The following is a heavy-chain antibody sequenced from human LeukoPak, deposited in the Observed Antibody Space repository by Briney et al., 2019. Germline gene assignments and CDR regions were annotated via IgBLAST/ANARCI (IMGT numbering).Heavy chain of an antibody. CDR1: GFTFSSYA. CDR2: ISGSGGST. J-gene: IGHJ4*02. D-gene: IGHD3-10*01. V-gene: IGHV3-23*01. CDR3: VKASPYGSGSPYYFDY. Sequence: GGSLRLSCAASGFTFSSYAMSWVRQAPGKGLEWVSAISGSGGSTYYADSVKGRFTISRDNSKNTLYLQMNSLRAEDTAVYYCVKASPYGSGSPYYFDYWGQGTLVTVSS.